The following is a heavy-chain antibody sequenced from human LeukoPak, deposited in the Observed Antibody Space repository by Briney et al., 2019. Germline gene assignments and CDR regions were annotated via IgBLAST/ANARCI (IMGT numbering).Heavy chain of an antibody. CDR2: ISGSGGST. V-gene: IGHV3-23*01. J-gene: IGHJ4*02. CDR1: GFTFSSYA. D-gene: IGHD3-10*01. Sequence: GGSLRLSCAASGFTFSSYAMSWVRQAPGKGLEWVSAISGSGGSTYYADSVKGRFTISRDNSKNTLYLEMNSLRAEDTAVYYCAKERPYYCGSGSVGFDYWGQGTLVTVSS. CDR3: AKERPYYCGSGSVGFDY.